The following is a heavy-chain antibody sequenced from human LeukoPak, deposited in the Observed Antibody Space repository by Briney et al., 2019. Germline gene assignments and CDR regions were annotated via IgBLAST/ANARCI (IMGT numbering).Heavy chain of an antibody. V-gene: IGHV4-59*08. CDR1: GGSISPYY. CDR2: IYYTGST. CDR3: ARHSEGGFDS. J-gene: IGHJ4*02. Sequence: SETLSLTCTVSGGSISPYYWSWFRQPPGEGLEWIGYIYYTGSTTYNPSLKSRVTISVDTSKNQFSLRLTSVTAADTAVYYCARHSEGGFDSWGQGTLVTVSS. D-gene: IGHD3-10*01.